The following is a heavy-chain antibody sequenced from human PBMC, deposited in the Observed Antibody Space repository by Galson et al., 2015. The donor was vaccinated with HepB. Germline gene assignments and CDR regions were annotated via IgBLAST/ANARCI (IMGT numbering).Heavy chain of an antibody. Sequence: CAISGDSVSSNSAAWNWIRQSPSRGLEWLGRTYYRFKWYNDYAVSVKSRITINPDTSKNQFSLQLNSVTPEDTAVYYCARTAHFGVVPRGAFDIWGQGTMVTVSS. D-gene: IGHD3-3*01. CDR3: ARTAHFGVVPRGAFDI. J-gene: IGHJ3*02. V-gene: IGHV6-1*01. CDR2: TYYRFKWYN. CDR1: GDSVSSNSAA.